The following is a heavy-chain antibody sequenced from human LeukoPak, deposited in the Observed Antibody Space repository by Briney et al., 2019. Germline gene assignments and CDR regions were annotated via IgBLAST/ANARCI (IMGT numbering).Heavy chain of an antibody. CDR2: ISYDGSNK. D-gene: IGHD6-13*01. J-gene: IGHJ6*02. V-gene: IGHV3-30-3*01. CDR3: ARERGSSSWSPIYYYYYGMDV. CDR1: GFTFSSYA. Sequence: GGSLRLSWAASGFTFSSYAMHWVRQAPGKGLEGVAVISYDGSNKYYADSVKGRFTISRDNSKNTLYLQMNSLRAEDTAVYYCARERGSSSWSPIYYYYYGMDVWGQGTTVTVSS.